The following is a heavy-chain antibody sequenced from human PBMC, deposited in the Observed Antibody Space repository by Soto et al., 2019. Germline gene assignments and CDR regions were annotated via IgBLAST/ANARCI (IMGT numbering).Heavy chain of an antibody. V-gene: IGHV1-18*01. Sequence: ASVKVACKASGYTFTSYGISWVRQAPGQGLEWMGWISAYNGNTNYAQKLQGRVTMTTDTSTSTAYMELRSLRSDDTAVYYCARDRGYDILTGTYNWFDPWGQGTLVTVSP. J-gene: IGHJ5*02. CDR3: ARDRGYDILTGTYNWFDP. CDR2: ISAYNGNT. D-gene: IGHD3-9*01. CDR1: GYTFTSYG.